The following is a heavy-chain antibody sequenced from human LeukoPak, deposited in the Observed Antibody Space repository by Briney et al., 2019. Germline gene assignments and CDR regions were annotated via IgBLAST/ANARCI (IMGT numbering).Heavy chain of an antibody. V-gene: IGHV4-59*01. CDR1: GGSISIYY. CDR2: IYHSGST. D-gene: IGHD5-12*01. Sequence: PSETLSLTCTLSGGSISIYYWSWIRQPPGKGLEWIGYIYHSGSTNYNPSPKGRVTISVDTSKNQFSLKLSSVTAADTAVYYCARGGGYASPIGYWGQGALVTVSS. CDR3: ARGGGYASPIGY. J-gene: IGHJ4*02.